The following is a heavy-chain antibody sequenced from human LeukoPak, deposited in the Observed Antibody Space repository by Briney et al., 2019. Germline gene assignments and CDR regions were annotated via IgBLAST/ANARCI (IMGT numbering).Heavy chain of an antibody. CDR3: ATAAPSGRYYHAYYYYYMDV. Sequence: GGSLRLSCAASGFTFDDYAMHWVRQAPGKGLEWVSLISWDGGTTYYADSVKGRFTISRDNRKNSLYLQMNILRAQDTALYYCATAAPSGRYYHAYYYYYMDVWGKGTTVTVSS. D-gene: IGHD3-10*01. CDR2: ISWDGGTT. V-gene: IGHV3-43D*03. J-gene: IGHJ6*03. CDR1: GFTFDDYA.